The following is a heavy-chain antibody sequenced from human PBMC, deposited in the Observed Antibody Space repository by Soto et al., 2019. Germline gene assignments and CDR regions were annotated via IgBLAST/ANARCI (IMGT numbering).Heavy chain of an antibody. CDR2: INAGNGNT. CDR3: GRDGEYYDILTGYYQFARTVGGDRSYYYGLAF. D-gene: IGHD3-9*01. J-gene: IGHJ6*02. Sequence: GASVKVSCKASGYTFTSCAMHWVRQAPGQRLEWMGWINAGNGNTKYSQKFQGRVTITRDTSASTAYMELSSRRSEDTAVYYCGRDGEYYDILTGYYQFARTVGGDRSYYYGLAFRGHGTTVPGSS. V-gene: IGHV1-3*01. CDR1: GYTFTSCA.